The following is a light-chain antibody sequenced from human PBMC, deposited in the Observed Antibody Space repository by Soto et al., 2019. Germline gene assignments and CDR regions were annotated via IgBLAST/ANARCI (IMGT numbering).Light chain of an antibody. V-gene: IGLV2-8*01. CDR1: KDDIGVYDF. CDR2: EVV. J-gene: IGLJ1*01. CDR3: KSYAGSNTYV. Sequence: QSVLTQPPSASGSPGQSVTISCTGTKDDIGVYDFVSWYQHHPGKAPRLIIYEVVQWPSGVPDRFSGSKSGNTASLTVSGLQAADEADYFCKSYAGSNTYVFGRGTKVNVL.